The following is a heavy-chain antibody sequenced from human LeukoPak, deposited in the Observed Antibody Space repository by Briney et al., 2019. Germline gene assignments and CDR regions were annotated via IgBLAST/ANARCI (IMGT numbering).Heavy chain of an antibody. CDR2: ISGSGGAGT. CDR1: GFTFKTYA. Sequence: PGGSLRLSCAASGFTFKTYAMSWVRQAPGKGLEWVSTISGSGGAGTYYADSVKGRFTISRDNSKNTLYLPMNSLRAEDTAVYYCVKDRGGSPFYGMDVWGQGTTVTVSS. D-gene: IGHD1-26*01. CDR3: VKDRGGSPFYGMDV. J-gene: IGHJ6*02. V-gene: IGHV3-23*01.